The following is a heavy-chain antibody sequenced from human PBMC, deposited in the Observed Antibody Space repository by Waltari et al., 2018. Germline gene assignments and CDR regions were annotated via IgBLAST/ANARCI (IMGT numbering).Heavy chain of an antibody. V-gene: IGHV3-7*01. CDR2: IKEDGSDK. J-gene: IGHJ5*02. CDR3: ARTIGARAFDP. D-gene: IGHD6-6*01. Sequence: EVQLVESGGGLVQPGGSLRLACAASGFSFGHHWITWVRQAPGKGLEWVANIKEDGSDKYYVDSVKGRFTISRDNAKNSLYLQMNSLRAEDTAVYYCARTIGARAFDPWGQGTLVTVSS. CDR1: GFSFGHHW.